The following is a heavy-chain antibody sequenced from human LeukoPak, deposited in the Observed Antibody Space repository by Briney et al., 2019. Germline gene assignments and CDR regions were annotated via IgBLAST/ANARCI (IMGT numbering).Heavy chain of an antibody. J-gene: IGHJ4*02. V-gene: IGHV3-21*01. CDR1: GFTFSSYS. CDR3: ARVPYYYGSGSNREADY. D-gene: IGHD3-10*01. CDR2: ISSSSSYI. Sequence: PGGSLRLSCAAPGFTFSSYSMNWVRQAPGKGLEWVSSISSSSSYIYYADSVKGRFTISRDNAKNSLYLQMNSLRAEDTAVYYCARVPYYYGSGSNREADYWGQGTLVTVSS.